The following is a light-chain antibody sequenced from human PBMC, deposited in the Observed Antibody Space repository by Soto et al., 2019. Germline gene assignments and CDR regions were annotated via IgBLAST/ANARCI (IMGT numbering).Light chain of an antibody. CDR1: QSISSY. CDR3: QQIYNTPLA. Sequence: DTQMTQSPLFLSASVGDRVTITCRASQSISSYVNWYQHKPGKAPKLLIYAASRLRSGVPSRFSGSGSGTDFTLTISSLQPEDFATYYCQQIYNTPLAFGQGTRLEIK. CDR2: AAS. V-gene: IGKV1-39*01. J-gene: IGKJ5*01.